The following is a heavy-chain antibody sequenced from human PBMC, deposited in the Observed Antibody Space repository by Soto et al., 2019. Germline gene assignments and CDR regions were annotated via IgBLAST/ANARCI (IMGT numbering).Heavy chain of an antibody. Sequence: QVKLVESGGGVVQPGRSLRLSCAVSGFPLSDNGMHWVRQAPGKGLEWVAVIWYDESKKYYADSVKGRFTISRDTSKNTVYLQMNSLTGEDTAVYYCASERGSSYFDYWGQGTLVTVSS. CDR2: IWYDESKK. CDR1: GFPLSDNG. J-gene: IGHJ4*02. D-gene: IGHD1-26*01. V-gene: IGHV3-33*01. CDR3: ASERGSSYFDY.